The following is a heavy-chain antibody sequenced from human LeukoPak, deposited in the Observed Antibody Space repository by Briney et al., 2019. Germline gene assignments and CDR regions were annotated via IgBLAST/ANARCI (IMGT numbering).Heavy chain of an antibody. CDR3: AKSSGSPPPSFDY. Sequence: GGSLRLSCAASGFTVSSNYMSWVRQAPGKGLEWVSVIYSGGSTYYADSVKGRFTISRDNAKNSLYLQMNSLRPEDTAFYYCAKSSGSPPPSFDYWGQGTLVTVSS. CDR1: GFTVSSNY. D-gene: IGHD3-10*01. CDR2: IYSGGST. V-gene: IGHV3-53*05. J-gene: IGHJ4*02.